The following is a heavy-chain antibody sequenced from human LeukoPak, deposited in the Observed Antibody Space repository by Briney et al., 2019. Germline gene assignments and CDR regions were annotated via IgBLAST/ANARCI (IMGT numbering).Heavy chain of an antibody. CDR2: IYYSGST. D-gene: IGHD1-26*01. V-gene: IGHV4-59*08. CDR3: ARQNGGATPPFD. J-gene: IGHJ4*02. CDR1: GGSISSYY. Sequence: SETLSLTCTVSGGSISSYYWSWIRQPPGKGLEWIGYIYYSGSTNYNPSLKNRVTISVDTSKNQFSLKLSSVTAADTAVYYCARQNGGATPPFDWGQGTLVTVSS.